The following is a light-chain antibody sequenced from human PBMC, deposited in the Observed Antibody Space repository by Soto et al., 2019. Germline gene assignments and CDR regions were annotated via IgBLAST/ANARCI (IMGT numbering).Light chain of an antibody. Sequence: AIRMTQSPSSLSASTGDRVTITCRARQGISSYLAWYQQKPVKAPKLLIYAASTLQSGVPSRFSGIGSGTNFTLTISCLQSEDFATYYCQQYYSYPPTFGQGTKLEIK. CDR3: QQYYSYPPT. CDR2: AAS. J-gene: IGKJ2*01. CDR1: QGISSY. V-gene: IGKV1-8*01.